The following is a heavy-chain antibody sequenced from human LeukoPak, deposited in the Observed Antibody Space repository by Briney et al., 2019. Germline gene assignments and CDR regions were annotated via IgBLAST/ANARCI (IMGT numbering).Heavy chain of an antibody. V-gene: IGHV1-8*03. CDR3: ARGVRFSDFYYHMDV. J-gene: IGHJ6*03. D-gene: IGHD3-3*01. Sequence: GASVKVSCKASGYTFTNSDINWVRQAPGQGLEWMGWMNPNSGKTGYARKFQGRVTFTRNSSISTAYMDLSSLRSEDTAVYYCARGVRFSDFYYHMDVWGQGTTVTVSS. CDR1: GYTFTNSD. CDR2: MNPNSGKT.